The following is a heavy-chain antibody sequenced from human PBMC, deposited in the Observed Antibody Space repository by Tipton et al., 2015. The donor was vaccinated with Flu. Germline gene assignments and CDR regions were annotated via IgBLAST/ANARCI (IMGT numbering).Heavy chain of an antibody. J-gene: IGHJ4*02. D-gene: IGHD6-13*01. CDR2: INPNTGGT. CDR1: GYTFTGYY. CDR3: AAIAAAVQHDY. Sequence: QSGAEVKKPGASVKVSCKASGYTFTGYYMHWVRQAPGQGLEWIGRINPNTGGTDYAQKFQGRVTMTRDTSISTAYMEFSRLRSDDTAVYYCAAIAAAVQHDYWGQGTLVTVSS. V-gene: IGHV1-2*06.